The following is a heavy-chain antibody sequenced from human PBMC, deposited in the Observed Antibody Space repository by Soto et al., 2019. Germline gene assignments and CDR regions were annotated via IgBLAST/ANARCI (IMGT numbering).Heavy chain of an antibody. J-gene: IGHJ6*03. Sequence: SVKVSCKASGYTFTGYDMHCVRQAPGQGLEWMGWINPNSGGTNYAQKFQGWVPMTRDTSISTAYMELSRLRSDDTAVYYCARAHIGYCIYCVCSPTYYMYVCAQGATVTVS. V-gene: IGHV1-2*04. D-gene: IGHD2-8*01. CDR3: ARAHIGYCIYCVCSPTYYMYV. CDR2: INPNSGGT. CDR1: GYTFTGYD.